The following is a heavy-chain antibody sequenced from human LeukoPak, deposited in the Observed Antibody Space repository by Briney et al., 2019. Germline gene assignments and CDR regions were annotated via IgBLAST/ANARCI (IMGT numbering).Heavy chain of an antibody. CDR1: GYTFTSYA. V-gene: IGHV1-46*01. CDR2: INPSSGST. Sequence: GASVKVSCKASGYTFTSYAIYWVRQAPGQGLEWMGIINPSSGSTVYAQKFQGRVTMTRDTSTSTVYMELSSLRSDDTATYFCAKWGGDYRGDWGQGTLVTVSS. J-gene: IGHJ4*02. CDR3: AKWGGDYRGD. D-gene: IGHD4-17*01.